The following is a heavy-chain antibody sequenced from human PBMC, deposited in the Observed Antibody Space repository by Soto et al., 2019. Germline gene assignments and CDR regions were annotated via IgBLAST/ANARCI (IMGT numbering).Heavy chain of an antibody. CDR3: ARLRMVRGVIITFTYGMDV. Sequence: SETLSLTCTVSGGSISSSSYYWGWIRQPPGKGLEWIGSIYYSGSTYYNPSLKSRVTISVDTSKNQFSLKLSSVTAADTAVYYCARLRMVRGVIITFTYGMDVWGQGTTVTVSS. D-gene: IGHD3-10*01. J-gene: IGHJ6*02. V-gene: IGHV4-39*01. CDR2: IYYSGST. CDR1: GGSISSSSYY.